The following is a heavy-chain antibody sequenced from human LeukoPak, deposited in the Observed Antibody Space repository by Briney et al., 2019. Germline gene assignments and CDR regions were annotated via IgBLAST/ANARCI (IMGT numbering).Heavy chain of an antibody. J-gene: IGHJ4*02. Sequence: GSLRLSCAASGFTFSGYWMTWVRQAPGKGLAWVANIKQDGSEKYFVDSVKGRFTISRDNAKNSLYLQMSSLRAEDTAVYYCARGGSRHPSPEDYWGRGTLVTVSS. CDR3: ARGGSRHPSPEDY. V-gene: IGHV3-7*03. CDR2: IKQDGSEK. CDR1: GFTFSGYW. D-gene: IGHD1-1*01.